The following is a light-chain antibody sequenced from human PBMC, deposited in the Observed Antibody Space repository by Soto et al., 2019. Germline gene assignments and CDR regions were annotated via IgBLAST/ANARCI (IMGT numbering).Light chain of an antibody. V-gene: IGKV1-39*01. Sequence: DIQMTQSPSSLSASVGDRVTITCRASQSIDSYLNWYQQKPGKAPELLIYAASTLQSGVPSRFSGSGSGTDFTLTISCLQSEDFATYYCQQYYSFPWTFGQGTKVDIK. CDR1: QSIDSY. J-gene: IGKJ1*01. CDR3: QQYYSFPWT. CDR2: AAS.